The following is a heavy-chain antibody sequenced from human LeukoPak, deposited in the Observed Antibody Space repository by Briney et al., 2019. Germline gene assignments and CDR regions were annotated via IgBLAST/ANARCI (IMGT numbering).Heavy chain of an antibody. CDR2: TYYRSKWYN. J-gene: IGHJ6*03. V-gene: IGHV6-1*01. Sequence: SQTLSLTCAISGDSVSSNSAAWNWIRQSPSRGLEWLGRTYYRSKWYNDYAVSVKSRITINPDTSKNQFSLKLSSVTAADTAVYYCARLFGGHKPAAATPLYYYYYYYMDVWGKGTTVTISS. CDR3: ARLFGGHKPAAATPLYYYYYYYMDV. CDR1: GDSVSSNSAA. D-gene: IGHD2-2*01.